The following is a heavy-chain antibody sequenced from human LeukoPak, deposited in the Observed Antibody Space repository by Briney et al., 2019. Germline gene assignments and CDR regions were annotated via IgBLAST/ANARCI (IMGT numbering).Heavy chain of an antibody. Sequence: ASVKVSCKASGYTFTSYDINWVRQATGQGLEWMGWMNPNSGNTGYAQKFQGRVTITRDTSASIAYMELSSLRSEDTAVYYCASVYPSMVRGLSGFDIWGQGTMVTVSS. V-gene: IGHV1-8*01. CDR3: ASVYPSMVRGLSGFDI. J-gene: IGHJ3*02. D-gene: IGHD3-10*01. CDR1: GYTFTSYD. CDR2: MNPNSGNT.